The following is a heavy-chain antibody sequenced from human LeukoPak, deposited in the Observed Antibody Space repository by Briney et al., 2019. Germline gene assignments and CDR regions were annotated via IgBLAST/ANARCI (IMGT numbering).Heavy chain of an antibody. CDR3: ARRGLESYYYYYMDV. Sequence: HGETLKISCKGSGYSFTSYWIGWVRQMPGKGLEWMGIIYPGDSDTRYSPSFQGQVTISADRSISTAYLQWSSLKASDTAMYYCARRGLESYYYYYMDVWGKGTTVTVSS. CDR1: GYSFTSYW. D-gene: IGHD3-16*01. CDR2: IYPGDSDT. J-gene: IGHJ6*03. V-gene: IGHV5-51*01.